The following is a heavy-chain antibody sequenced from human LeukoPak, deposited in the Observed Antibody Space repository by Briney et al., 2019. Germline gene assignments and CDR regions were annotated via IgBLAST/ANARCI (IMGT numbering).Heavy chain of an antibody. J-gene: IGHJ4*02. V-gene: IGHV1-2*02. CDR2: VNSNTGGT. CDR1: GYRFSDYY. CDR3: ARGYCSGGSCYHFES. Sequence: ASVKVSCKTSGYRFSDYYMHWVRQAPGQGLEWMGWVNSNTGGTHYAQKFEGRVTMTRDTSISTAYMELSRLKSDDTAVYYCARGYCSGGSCYHFESWGQGTLVTVSS. D-gene: IGHD2-15*01.